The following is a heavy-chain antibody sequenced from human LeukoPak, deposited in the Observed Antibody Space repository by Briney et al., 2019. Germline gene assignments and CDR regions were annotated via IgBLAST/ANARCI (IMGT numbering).Heavy chain of an antibody. J-gene: IGHJ4*02. D-gene: IGHD2-2*02. V-gene: IGHV4-39*01. CDR1: GGSMRSSGYY. Sequence: SETLSLTCTVSGGSMRSSGYYWGWIRQPPGMGLEWIGSISYSGSTNFNPSLKSRVNILEDTSKNQFSLKLSSVTAADTAVYYCYTTSGGRPHWGQGTLVTVSS. CDR2: ISYSGST. CDR3: YTTSGGRPH.